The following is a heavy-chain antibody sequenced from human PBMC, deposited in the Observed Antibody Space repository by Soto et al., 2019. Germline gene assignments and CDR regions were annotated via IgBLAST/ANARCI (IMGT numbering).Heavy chain of an antibody. CDR3: ARHGYSSSYNIGN. CDR2: TYYSGAT. J-gene: IGHJ4*02. V-gene: IGHV4-31*03. Sequence: SEILSLTCTVSGGSISGGRYFWIWIRQRPGKGLEWIGYTYYSGATYYNPSLKSRVTISVDTSKNQFSLKLTSVTAADTAIYYCARHGYSSSYNIGNWGQEPLVPVSS. D-gene: IGHD6-6*01. CDR1: GGSISGGRYF.